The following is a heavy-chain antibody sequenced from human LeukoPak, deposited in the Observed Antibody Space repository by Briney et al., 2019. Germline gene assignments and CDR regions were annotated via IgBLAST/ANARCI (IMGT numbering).Heavy chain of an antibody. CDR2: INLNSGGT. CDR1: GYTFTGYY. D-gene: IGHD3-16*01. J-gene: IGHJ3*01. V-gene: IGHV1-2*02. CDR3: ARGGYDYVWGSSSGAFDL. Sequence: GASVKVSCKASGYTFTGYYMHWVRQAPGQGLEWMGWINLNSGGTKYAQKFQGRVTMTRNTSISTAYMELSSLRSEDTAVYYCARGGYDYVWGSSSGAFDLWGQGTMVTVSP.